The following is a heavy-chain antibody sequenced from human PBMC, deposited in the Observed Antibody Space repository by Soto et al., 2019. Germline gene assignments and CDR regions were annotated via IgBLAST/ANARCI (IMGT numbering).Heavy chain of an antibody. D-gene: IGHD3-3*02. CDR3: ARQIASTTTPRRDWFDP. CDR2: SYYSGTT. J-gene: IGHJ5*02. CDR1: GGSISTTSYY. V-gene: IGHV4-39*01. Sequence: SETLSLTCTVSGGSISTTSYYWGLIRQPPGKGLEWIGSSYYSGTTYYNPSLKSRVTISVDTSKNQFSLKLSSVTAADTAVYFCARQIASTTTPRRDWFDPWGQGTLVTVSS.